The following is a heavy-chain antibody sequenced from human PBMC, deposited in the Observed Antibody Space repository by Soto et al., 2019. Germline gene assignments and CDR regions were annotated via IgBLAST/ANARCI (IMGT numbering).Heavy chain of an antibody. D-gene: IGHD2-15*01. CDR3: ARCTRYCSGGSCYSDAFDI. Sequence: GESLKISCKGAGYSFTSYWIGWVRQMPGKGLGWMGIIYPGDSDTRYSPSFQGQVTISADKSISTAYLQWSSLKASDTAMYYCARCTRYCSGGSCYSDAFDIWGQGTMVTV. CDR2: IYPGDSDT. CDR1: GYSFTSYW. J-gene: IGHJ3*02. V-gene: IGHV5-51*01.